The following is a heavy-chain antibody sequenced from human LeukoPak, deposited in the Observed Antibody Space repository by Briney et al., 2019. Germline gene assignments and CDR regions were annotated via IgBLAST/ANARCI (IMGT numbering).Heavy chain of an antibody. Sequence: PGESLRLSCAASGFTFSSYAMSWVRQAPGKGLEWVSGISASGGTTYYADSVKGRFTISRDNSKNTLYLQMNSLRAEDTAVHYCAKGQSSSGLRNYFDYWGQGTLVTVSS. D-gene: IGHD3-22*01. CDR1: GFTFSSYA. CDR3: AKGQSSSGLRNYFDY. CDR2: ISASGGTT. J-gene: IGHJ4*02. V-gene: IGHV3-23*01.